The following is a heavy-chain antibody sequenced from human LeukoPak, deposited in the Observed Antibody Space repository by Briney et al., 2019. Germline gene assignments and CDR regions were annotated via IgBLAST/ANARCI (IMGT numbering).Heavy chain of an antibody. D-gene: IGHD5-12*01. V-gene: IGHV4-39*01. Sequence: SETLSLTCTVSGGSISSSSYYWDWIPQSPGKGLERIGNIYSGGSTYYTPSLKSRVTISVDTSKNQSSLKLSSVTAADTAIDFCARHSRSGSGGYENAFDIWGQGTMVTVSS. CDR2: IYSGGST. J-gene: IGHJ3*02. CDR3: ARHSRSGSGGYENAFDI. CDR1: GGSISSSSYY.